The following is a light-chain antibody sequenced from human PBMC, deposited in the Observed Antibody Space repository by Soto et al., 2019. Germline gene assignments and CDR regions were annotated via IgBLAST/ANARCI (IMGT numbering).Light chain of an antibody. CDR3: QQYNTWPPT. Sequence: EIVLTQSPGTLSLSPGERATLSCRASQSVSSSYLAWYQQKPGQAPRLLIYGASTRATAVPARFSGSGSVTEFTLTISSLQSEDFAIYYCQQYNTWPPTFGQGTKVDIK. CDR2: GAS. V-gene: IGKV3-15*01. CDR1: QSVSSSY. J-gene: IGKJ1*01.